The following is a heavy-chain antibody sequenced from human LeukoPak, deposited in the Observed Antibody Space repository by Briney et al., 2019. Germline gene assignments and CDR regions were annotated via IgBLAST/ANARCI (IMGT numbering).Heavy chain of an antibody. CDR3: ARGEGYCSGGSCYFSRY. CDR1: GGSFSGYY. J-gene: IGHJ4*02. D-gene: IGHD2-15*01. V-gene: IGHV4-34*01. CDR2: INHSGST. Sequence: SQTLSLTCAVYGGSFSGYYWSWIRQPPGKGLEWIGEINHSGSTNYNPSLKSRVTISVDTSKNQFSLKLSSVTAADTAVYYCARGEGYCSGGSCYFSRYWGQGTLVTVSS.